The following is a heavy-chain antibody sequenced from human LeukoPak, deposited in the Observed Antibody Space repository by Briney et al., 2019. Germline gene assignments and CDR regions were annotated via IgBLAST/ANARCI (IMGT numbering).Heavy chain of an antibody. V-gene: IGHV4-39*01. CDR2: IHYSGVT. J-gene: IGHJ4*02. CDR3: ARLRGHAY. Sequence: SETLSLTCTVSGDSMNRGSYFWGWIRQPPGKGLEWIGGIHYSGVTYYNPSLKSRVTTSKDTSKSQFSLKLTSVTAADTAVYYCARLRGHAYWGQGILVAVSS. D-gene: IGHD3-10*01. CDR1: GDSMNRGSYF.